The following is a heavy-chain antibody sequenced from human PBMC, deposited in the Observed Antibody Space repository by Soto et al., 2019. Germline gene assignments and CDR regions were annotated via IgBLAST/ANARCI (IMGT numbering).Heavy chain of an antibody. CDR3: AKDMKWGGMTTIHYFDS. D-gene: IGHD4-17*01. V-gene: IGHV3-9*02. CDR2: ISSNSDTI. J-gene: IGHJ4*02. Sequence: EVQLVESGGGLVQPGRSLRLSCVASGFTADDYALHWVRQAPGKGREWVSGISSNSDTIHYADSVKGRFTISRDNAKNSLFLQMNSLRPEDTAVYYCAKDMKWGGMTTIHYFDSWGQGTLVTVSS. CDR1: GFTADDYA.